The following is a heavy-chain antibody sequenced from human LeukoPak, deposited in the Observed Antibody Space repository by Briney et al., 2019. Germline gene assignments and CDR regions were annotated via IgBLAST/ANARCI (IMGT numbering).Heavy chain of an antibody. V-gene: IGHV1-46*01. CDR1: AYTFTSPY. D-gene: IGHD2-8*01. J-gene: IGHJ4*02. Sequence: ASVKVSCKASAYTFTSPYMHWVRQAPGQGLEWMGIINPSGGTTSYAQKFQGRVTITRDTSTGTVYMDLSSLKSEDTAVYFCARAQNMVSALDYWGQGTLVTVSS. CDR3: ARAQNMVSALDY. CDR2: INPSGGTT.